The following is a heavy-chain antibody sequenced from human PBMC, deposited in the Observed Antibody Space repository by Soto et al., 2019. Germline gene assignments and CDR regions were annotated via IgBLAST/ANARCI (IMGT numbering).Heavy chain of an antibody. Sequence: ASVKVSCKASGGTFSSYAISWVRQAPGQGLEWMGGIIPIFGTANYAQKFQGRVTITADKSTSTAYMELSSLRSEDTAVYYCAISYTSYYYYGMDVWGQGTTVTVSS. CDR1: GGTFSSYA. J-gene: IGHJ6*02. CDR3: AISYTSYYYYGMDV. D-gene: IGHD2-2*02. CDR2: IIPIFGTA. V-gene: IGHV1-69*06.